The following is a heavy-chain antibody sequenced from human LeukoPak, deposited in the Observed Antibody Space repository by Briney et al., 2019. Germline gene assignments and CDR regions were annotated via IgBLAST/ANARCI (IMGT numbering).Heavy chain of an antibody. J-gene: IGHJ4*02. CDR3: ARRVDYDILTGYYTYFFDY. CDR2: IYPGDSAT. CDR1: GYTFTSYW. D-gene: IGHD3-9*01. Sequence: GESLKISCKGSGYTFTSYWIGWVRQMPGKGLEWMGIIYPGDSATRYSPSFQGQVTISADKSISTAYLRWSSLKASDTAMYYCARRVDYDILTGYYTYFFDYWGQGTLVTVSS. V-gene: IGHV5-51*01.